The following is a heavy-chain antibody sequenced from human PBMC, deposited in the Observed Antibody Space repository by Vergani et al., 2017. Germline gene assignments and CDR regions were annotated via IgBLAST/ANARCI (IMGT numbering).Heavy chain of an antibody. Sequence: QVQLVESEGGVVQPGRSLTHSCVASGFTFSSHGMHWVRQAPGKGLEWVAVIWYDGSNKYYGDSVKGRFTISRDNSKNTLYLQMNSLRVEDTAVYYCARWGNEKRLDSWGQGTLVTVSS. CDR2: IWYDGSNK. D-gene: IGHD1-1*01. V-gene: IGHV3-33*01. CDR3: ARWGNEKRLDS. CDR1: GFTFSSHG. J-gene: IGHJ5*01.